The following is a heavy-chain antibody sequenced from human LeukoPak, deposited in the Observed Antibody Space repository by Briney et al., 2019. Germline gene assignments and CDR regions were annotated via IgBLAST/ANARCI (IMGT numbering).Heavy chain of an antibody. CDR3: AKEYIYGDLYFDY. D-gene: IGHD4-17*01. Sequence: PGGPLRLSCAASGFTFSSYAMSWVRQAPGKGLEWVSAISGSGGSTYYADSVKGRFTISRANSKNTLYLQMNSLRAEDTAVYYCAKEYIYGDLYFDYWGQGTLVTVSS. CDR1: GFTFSSYA. V-gene: IGHV3-23*01. J-gene: IGHJ4*02. CDR2: ISGSGGST.